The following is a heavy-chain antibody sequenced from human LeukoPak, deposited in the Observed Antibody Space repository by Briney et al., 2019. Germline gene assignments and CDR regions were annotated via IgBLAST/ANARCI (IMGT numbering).Heavy chain of an antibody. CDR1: GFTFSSYW. J-gene: IGHJ4*02. CDR2: IKQDGSEK. D-gene: IGHD3-22*01. V-gene: IGHV3-7*01. CDR3: ARDYRPSGHYQELLDY. Sequence: GGSLRLSCAASGFTFSSYWMSWVRQAPGKGLEWVANIKQDGSEKYYVDSVKGRFIISRDNPKNSLYLQMNSLRAEDTAVYCCARDYRPSGHYQELLDYWGQGTLVTVSS.